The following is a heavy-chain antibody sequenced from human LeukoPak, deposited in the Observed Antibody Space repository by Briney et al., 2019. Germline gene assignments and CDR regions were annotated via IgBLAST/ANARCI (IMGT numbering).Heavy chain of an antibody. CDR2: IYSSGNT. J-gene: IGHJ4*02. CDR1: GDSVSRSNYY. Sequence: PSETLSLTCTVSGDSVSRSNYYWDWIRQPPGRGLEWLGNIYSSGNTYYNPSLKSRVTISVDTSKNQFSLKLSSVTAADTAVYYCARRYGSSWYVDYWGQGTLVTVSS. V-gene: IGHV4-39*01. D-gene: IGHD6-13*01. CDR3: ARRYGSSWYVDY.